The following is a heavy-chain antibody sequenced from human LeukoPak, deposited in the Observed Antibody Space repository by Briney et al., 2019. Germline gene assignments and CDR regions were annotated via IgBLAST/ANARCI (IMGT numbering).Heavy chain of an antibody. CDR2: IYYSGST. J-gene: IGHJ4*02. V-gene: IGHV4-39*01. CDR3: ARQVKGPRWLQPVDY. CDR1: GGSISSSSYY. Sequence: SETLSLTCTVSGGSISSSSYYWGWIRQPPGKGLEWIGSIYYSGSTYYNPSLKSRVTISVDTSKNQFSLKLSSVTAADTAVYYCARQVKGPRWLQPVDYWGQGTLVTVSS. D-gene: IGHD5-24*01.